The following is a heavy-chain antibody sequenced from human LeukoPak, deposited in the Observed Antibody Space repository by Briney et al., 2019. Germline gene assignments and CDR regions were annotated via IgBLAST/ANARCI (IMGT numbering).Heavy chain of an antibody. V-gene: IGHV1-8*01. D-gene: IGHD2-15*01. CDR1: GYTFTSYD. CDR2: MNPNSGNT. CDR3: ARLLLLPPNLYYYYYGMDV. Sequence: ASVKVSCKASGYTFTSYDINWVRQATGQGLEWMGWMNPNSGNTGYAQKFQGRVTMTRNTSISTAYMELSSLRSEDTAVYYCARLLLLPPNLYYYYYGMDVWGQGTTVTVSS. J-gene: IGHJ6*02.